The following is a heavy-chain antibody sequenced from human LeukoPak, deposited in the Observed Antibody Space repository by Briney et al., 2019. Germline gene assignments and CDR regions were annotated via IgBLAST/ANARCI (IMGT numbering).Heavy chain of an antibody. CDR3: ARVVYSYGYYYYMDV. Sequence: NPSETLSLTCTVSGGSISSYYWSWIRQPPGKGLEWIGCIYYSGSTNYNPSLKSRVTISVDTSKNQFSLKLSSVTAADTAVYYCARVVYSYGYYYYMDVWGKGTTATVSS. J-gene: IGHJ6*03. CDR2: IYYSGST. V-gene: IGHV4-59*01. D-gene: IGHD5-18*01. CDR1: GGSISSYY.